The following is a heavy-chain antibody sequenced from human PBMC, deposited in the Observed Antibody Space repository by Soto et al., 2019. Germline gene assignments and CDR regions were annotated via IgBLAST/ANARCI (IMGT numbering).Heavy chain of an antibody. CDR3: AKDCGSGDGFDY. CDR2: ISSSSSFI. V-gene: IGHV3-21*01. J-gene: IGHJ4*02. CDR1: GFNFSDYS. D-gene: IGHD3-10*01. Sequence: DVQLLESGGGLVKPGGSLRLSCETSGFNFSDYSMNWVRQAPGEGLEWVAFISSSSSFIYYADSVQGRFSVSRDNARNLMYLEMTSLRVEDTATYYCAKDCGSGDGFDYWGQGLLVAVTS.